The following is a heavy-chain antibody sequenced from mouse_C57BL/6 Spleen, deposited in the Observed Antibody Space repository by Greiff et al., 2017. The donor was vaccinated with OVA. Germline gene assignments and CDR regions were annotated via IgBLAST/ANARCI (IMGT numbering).Heavy chain of an antibody. J-gene: IGHJ4*01. CDR2: IWSDGSN. V-gene: IGHV2-6-1*01. Sequence: VQLVESGPGLVAPSQSLSITCTVSGFSLTSSGVHWVRQPPGKGLEWMVVIWSDGSNTYNSALQSRLSISKDNSKSQVIVKMNSLQTDDTAMYDCARHDYYGSSDAMDYWGQGTSVTGSS. CDR1: GFSLTSSG. D-gene: IGHD1-1*01. CDR3: ARHDYYGSSDAMDY.